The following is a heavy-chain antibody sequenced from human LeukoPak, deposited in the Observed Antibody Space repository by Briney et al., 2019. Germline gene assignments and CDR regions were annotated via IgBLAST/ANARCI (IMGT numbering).Heavy chain of an antibody. V-gene: IGHV3-33*01. J-gene: IGHJ4*02. CDR3: AAQCGGGCSSDY. CDR1: GFSFSAYG. CDR2: IFNDGTTT. D-gene: IGHD2-21*02. Sequence: GGSLRPSCAASGFSFSAYGMHWVRQAPGKGLEWVAIIFNDGTTTYFADSVKGRFTISRDNSENTLFLQMNTLRVEDTAVYYCAAQCGGGCSSDYWGQGTLVTVSS.